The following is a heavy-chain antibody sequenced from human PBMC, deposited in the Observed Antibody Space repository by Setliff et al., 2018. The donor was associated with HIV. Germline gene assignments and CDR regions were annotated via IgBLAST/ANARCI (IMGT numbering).Heavy chain of an antibody. J-gene: IGHJ6*02. CDR2: IYTSGST. CDR3: AREDYYYYGMDV. CDR1: GGSISSGSYY. Sequence: SETLSLTCTVSGGSISSGSYYWNWIRQPAGKGLEWIGRIYTSGSTNYNPSLKSRVTISVDTSKNQFSLRLSSVTAADTAVYYCAREDYYYYGMDVWGQGTTVTVSS. V-gene: IGHV4-61*02.